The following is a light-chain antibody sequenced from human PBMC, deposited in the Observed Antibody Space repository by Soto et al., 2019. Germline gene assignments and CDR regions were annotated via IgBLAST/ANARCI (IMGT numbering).Light chain of an antibody. CDR3: QQYYSYPRT. V-gene: IGKV1-8*01. J-gene: IGKJ1*01. CDR1: QGISSY. Sequence: AIRMTQSPSSFSASTGDRVTITCRASQGISSYLAWYQQKPGKAPKLLIYAASTLQSGVPSRFSGSGSGTDFTLTTSCLQSEDFATYYCQQYYSYPRTFGQGTKWIS. CDR2: AAS.